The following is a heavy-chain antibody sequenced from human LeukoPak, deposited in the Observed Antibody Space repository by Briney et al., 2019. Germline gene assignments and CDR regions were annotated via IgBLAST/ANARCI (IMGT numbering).Heavy chain of an antibody. CDR2: INYNGVT. J-gene: IGHJ4*02. Sequence: SETLSLTYTVAGGSTSSGGYYWSWIRQHPGKGLEWIGYINYNGVTYYNPSLKSRLTISVVDTSKNQFSLRLNSVTVADTAVYYCARSDYVWGNYRPIPDYWGQGTLVTVSS. CDR3: ARSDYVWGNYRPIPDY. V-gene: IGHV4-31*03. CDR1: GGSTSSGGYY. D-gene: IGHD3-16*02.